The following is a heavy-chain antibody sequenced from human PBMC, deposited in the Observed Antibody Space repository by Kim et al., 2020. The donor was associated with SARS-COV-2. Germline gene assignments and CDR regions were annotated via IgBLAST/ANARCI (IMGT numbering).Heavy chain of an antibody. V-gene: IGHV4-59*09. CDR3: ARGQLPTTVTTPQLD. D-gene: IGHD4-17*01. Sequence: PSLKSRVTISVDTSKNQFSLKLSSVAAADTAVYYCARGQLPTTVTTPQLDWGQGTLVTVSS. J-gene: IGHJ4*02.